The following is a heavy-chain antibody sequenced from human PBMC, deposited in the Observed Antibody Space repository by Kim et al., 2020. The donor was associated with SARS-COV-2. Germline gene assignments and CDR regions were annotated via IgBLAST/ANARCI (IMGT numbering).Heavy chain of an antibody. Sequence: GGSLRLSCAASGFTFSSYAMNWVRQAPGKGLEWVSIIYSGGSSTYYADSVKGRFTISRDNSKNTLYLQMNSLRAEDTAVYYCAKDTTGIYFDYWGQGTLVTVSS. CDR1: GFTFSSYA. V-gene: IGHV3-23*03. D-gene: IGHD1-1*01. CDR2: IYSGGSST. CDR3: AKDTTGIYFDY. J-gene: IGHJ4*02.